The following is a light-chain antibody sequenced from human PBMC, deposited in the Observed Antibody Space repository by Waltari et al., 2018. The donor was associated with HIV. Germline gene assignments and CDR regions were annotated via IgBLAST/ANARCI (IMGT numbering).Light chain of an antibody. CDR2: GAS. J-gene: IGKJ2*01. V-gene: IGKV3-20*01. Sequence: EIVLTQSPGTLSLSPGERATFSCRPSQSVSSSYLAWYQQKPGQAPRLLIYGASSRATGIPDRFSGSGSGTDFTLTISRLEPEDFAVYYCQQYGNSPPYTFGQGTKLEIK. CDR1: QSVSSSY. CDR3: QQYGNSPPYT.